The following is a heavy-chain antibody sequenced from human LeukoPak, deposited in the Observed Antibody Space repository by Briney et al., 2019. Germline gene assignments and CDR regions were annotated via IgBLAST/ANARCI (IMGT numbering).Heavy chain of an antibody. V-gene: IGHV3-43*02. J-gene: IGHJ4*02. CDR1: GFSFRGYA. CDR2: VSDDGRET. CDR3: AKDVDSSWYRDYFDY. D-gene: IGHD6-13*01. Sequence: GGSLRLSCAASGFSFRGYAMHWVRQAPGKGLEWVSLVSDDGRETHYADSVKGRFTISRDNAKNSLYLEIDSLRPEDTALYYCAKDVDSSWYRDYFDYWGQGTLVTVSS.